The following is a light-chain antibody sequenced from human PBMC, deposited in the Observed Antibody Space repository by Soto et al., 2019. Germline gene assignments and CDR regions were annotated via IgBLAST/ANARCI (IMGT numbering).Light chain of an antibody. J-gene: IGLJ2*01. CDR3: SSYTSSITLV. CDR2: EVS. V-gene: IGLV2-14*01. Sequence: QPVLTQPASVSGSPGQSITISCTGTSSDVGGYNYVSWYQQHPGKAPKLMISEVSNRPSGVSDRFSGSKSGNTASLTISGLQAEDEADYYCSSYTSSITLVFGGGTKLTVL. CDR1: SSDVGGYNY.